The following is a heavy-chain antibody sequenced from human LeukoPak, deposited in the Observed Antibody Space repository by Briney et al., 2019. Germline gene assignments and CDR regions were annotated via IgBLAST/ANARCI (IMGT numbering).Heavy chain of an antibody. CDR1: GFTFSSYA. D-gene: IGHD2-15*01. Sequence: PGGSLRLSCAASGFTFSSYAMSWVRQAPGKGLEWVSTFSGSGGSTHYADSVKGRFTISRDNSKNTLCLQMNSLRAEDTAVYYCAESGLNRFDYWGQGTLVTVSS. J-gene: IGHJ4*02. CDR3: AESGLNRFDY. CDR2: FSGSGGST. V-gene: IGHV3-23*01.